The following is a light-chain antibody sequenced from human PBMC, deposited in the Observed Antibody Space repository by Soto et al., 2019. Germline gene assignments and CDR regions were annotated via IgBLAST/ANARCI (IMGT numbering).Light chain of an antibody. CDR1: SSDVGIYNS. V-gene: IGLV2-14*03. Sequence: QSALTQPASVSGSPGQSLTFSCTGTSSDVGIYNSVSWYQQHPGKAPKLIIYDVTNRPSGVSNRFSGSKSGNTASLTISGLQAEDEADYYCSSYTSSSSWVFGGGTKLTVL. J-gene: IGLJ3*02. CDR3: SSYTSSSSWV. CDR2: DVT.